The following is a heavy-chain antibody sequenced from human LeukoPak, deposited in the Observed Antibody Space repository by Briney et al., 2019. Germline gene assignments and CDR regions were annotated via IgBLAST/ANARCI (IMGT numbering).Heavy chain of an antibody. CDR3: ASGGNGAYYFGY. V-gene: IGHV4-59*01. CDR2: IYYSGST. CDR1: GGSISSYY. Sequence: SETLSLTCTVSGGSISSYYWRWMRQPPGKGLEWIGYIYYSGSTNYNPSLKSRVTISVDTSKNQFSLKLSSVTAADTAVYYCASGGNGAYYFGYWGQGTLVTVSS. J-gene: IGHJ4*02. D-gene: IGHD1-1*01.